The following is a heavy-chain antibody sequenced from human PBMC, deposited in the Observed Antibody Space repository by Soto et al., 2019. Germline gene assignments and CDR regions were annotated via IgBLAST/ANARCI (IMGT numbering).Heavy chain of an antibody. CDR2: IIPIFGTA. CDR1: GGTFSSYA. D-gene: IGHD3-22*01. J-gene: IGHJ6*02. Sequence: SVKVSCKASGGTFSSYAISWVRQAPGQGLEWMGGIIPIFGTANYAQKFQGRVTITADESTSTAYMELSSLRSEDTAVYYCARELSSGYYYGPKLLYGMDVWGQGTTVTVSS. V-gene: IGHV1-69*13. CDR3: ARELSSGYYYGPKLLYGMDV.